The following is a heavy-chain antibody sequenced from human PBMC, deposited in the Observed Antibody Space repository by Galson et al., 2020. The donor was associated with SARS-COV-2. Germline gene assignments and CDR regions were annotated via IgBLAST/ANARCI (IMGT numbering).Heavy chain of an antibody. D-gene: IGHD2-2*01. J-gene: IGHJ6*02. Sequence: SVKVSCKASGGTFSSYAISWVRQAPGQGLEWMGGIIPIFGTANYAQQFQGRVTITADESTSTAYMELSSLRSEDTAVYYCARDLGTLGYCSSTSCRNYYYGMDVWGQGTTVTVSS. CDR3: ARDLGTLGYCSSTSCRNYYYGMDV. V-gene: IGHV1-69*13. CDR2: IIPIFGTA. CDR1: GGTFSSYA.